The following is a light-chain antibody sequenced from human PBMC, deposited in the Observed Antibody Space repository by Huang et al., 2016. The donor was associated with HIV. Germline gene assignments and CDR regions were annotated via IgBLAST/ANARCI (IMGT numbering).Light chain of an antibody. J-gene: IGKJ2*01. CDR1: QNINRY. V-gene: IGKV1-39*01. Sequence: DIQITQSPSSLSASVGDRVIIICRASQNINRYLNWYQQQPGKAPKLLISGASKLSSGVPSSFSGSGSGTHFTLAISSLSPEDSATYYCQQSAVSPRTFGQGTKLEI. CDR3: QQSAVSPRT. CDR2: GAS.